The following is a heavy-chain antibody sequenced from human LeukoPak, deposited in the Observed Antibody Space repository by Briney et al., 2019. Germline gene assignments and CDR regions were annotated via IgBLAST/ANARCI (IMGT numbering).Heavy chain of an antibody. J-gene: IGHJ4*02. CDR1: GFTFSSYW. D-gene: IGHD6-13*01. CDR2: IYSGGTT. Sequence: GGSLRLSCAASGFTFSSYWMHWVRQAPGKGLEWVSVIYSGGTTNYADSVKGRFTISRDNSKNTLFLQMNSLRAEDTAVYYCARGGYSSSWYHFDYWGQGTLVTVSS. V-gene: IGHV3-53*01. CDR3: ARGGYSSSWYHFDY.